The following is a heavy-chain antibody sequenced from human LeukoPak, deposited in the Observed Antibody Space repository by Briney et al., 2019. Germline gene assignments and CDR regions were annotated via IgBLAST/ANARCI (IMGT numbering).Heavy chain of an antibody. CDR3: ARRRYYDGSGYLE. V-gene: IGHV4-34*01. J-gene: IGHJ1*01. D-gene: IGHD3-22*01. Sequence: SSETLSLTCAVYGGSFSGYYWSWIRQPPGKGLEWIGEINHAGSADYNPSLKSRVTMSVDPSNNQFSLNLRSVTAADTAVHYCARRRYYDGSGYLEWGQGTLLSVSS. CDR2: INHAGSA. CDR1: GGSFSGYY.